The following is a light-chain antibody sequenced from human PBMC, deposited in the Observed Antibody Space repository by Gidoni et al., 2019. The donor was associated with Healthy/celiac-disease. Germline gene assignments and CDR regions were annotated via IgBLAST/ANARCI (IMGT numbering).Light chain of an antibody. CDR1: QSISIY. V-gene: IGKV1-39*01. CDR2: AAS. J-gene: IGKJ4*01. Sequence: DIQITQSPSSLSASVGDRVTITCRASQSISIYLNWYQQKPGKAPKLLIYAASSLQSGVPSRFSGSGSGTDFTLAISSLQPEDFAVYYCQQGYSPPLTFXGXAKVEIK. CDR3: QQGYSPPLT.